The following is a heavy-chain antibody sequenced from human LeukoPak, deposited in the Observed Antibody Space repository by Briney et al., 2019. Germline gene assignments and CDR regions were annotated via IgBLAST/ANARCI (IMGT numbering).Heavy chain of an antibody. CDR3: AKLPYDMDNWFGP. J-gene: IGHJ5*02. Sequence: PGGSLRLSCAASGFTFSSYGMHWVRQAPGKGLEWVAFIRYDGSNKYYADSVKGRFTISRDNSKNTLYLQMNSLRAEDTAVYYCAKLPYDMDNWFGPWGQGTLVTVSS. V-gene: IGHV3-30*02. CDR2: IRYDGSNK. D-gene: IGHD3-9*01. CDR1: GFTFSSYG.